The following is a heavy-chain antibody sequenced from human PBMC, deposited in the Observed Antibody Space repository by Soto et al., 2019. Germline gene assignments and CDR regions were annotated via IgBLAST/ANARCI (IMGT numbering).Heavy chain of an antibody. V-gene: IGHV4-61*01. CDR3: ARDWNSGYATKFDP. CDR1: GGTVSSGSYY. Sequence: PSETLSLTCTVSGGTVSSGSYYWSWIRQPPGKGREWIGYIYYSGSTNYNPSLKSRVTISVDTSKNQFSLKLSSVTAADTAVYYCARDWNSGYATKFDPWGQGTLVTVSS. D-gene: IGHD5-12*01. J-gene: IGHJ5*02. CDR2: IYYSGST.